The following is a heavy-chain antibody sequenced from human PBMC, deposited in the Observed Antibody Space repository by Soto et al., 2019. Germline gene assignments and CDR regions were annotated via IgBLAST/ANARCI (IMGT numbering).Heavy chain of an antibody. Sequence: GESLKISCNGSGYSFTSYWISWVRQMPGKGLEWMGRIDPSDSYNSYSPSFQGHISISADKSISTAFLQWSSLKASDSAMYYCERNVTPEYSTSSWDYWGQGSLVTVYS. D-gene: IGHD6-6*01. CDR3: ERNVTPEYSTSSWDY. CDR2: IDPSDSYN. CDR1: GYSFTSYW. V-gene: IGHV5-10-1*01. J-gene: IGHJ4*02.